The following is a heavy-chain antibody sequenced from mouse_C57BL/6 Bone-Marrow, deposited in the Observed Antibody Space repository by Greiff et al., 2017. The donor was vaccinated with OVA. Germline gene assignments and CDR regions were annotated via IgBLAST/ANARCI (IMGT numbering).Heavy chain of an antibody. CDR1: GYSITSGYY. J-gene: IGHJ3*01. CDR2: ISYDGSN. CDR3: ARNYGSSWAWFAY. Sequence: EVQLQESGPGLVKPSQSLSLTCSVTGYSITSGYYWNWIRQFPGNKLEWMGYISYDGSNNYNPSLKNRISITRDTSKNQFFLKLNSVTTEDTATYYCARNYGSSWAWFAYWGQGTLVTVSA. V-gene: IGHV3-6*01. D-gene: IGHD1-1*01.